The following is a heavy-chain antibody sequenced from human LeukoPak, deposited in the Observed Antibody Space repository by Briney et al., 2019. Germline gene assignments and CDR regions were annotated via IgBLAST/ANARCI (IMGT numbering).Heavy chain of an antibody. CDR3: AKDRYCTSSSCPIDY. J-gene: IGHJ4*02. Sequence: GGSLRLSCVGSGFNFDEYAMHWVRQPPGKGLEWVSSISSNSDDIGYADSVKGRLTISRDSAKKSLYLHMNSLRVEDTALYYCAKDRYCTSSSCPIDYWGQGTLVTVSS. CDR1: GFNFDEYA. CDR2: ISSNSDDI. V-gene: IGHV3-9*01. D-gene: IGHD2-8*01.